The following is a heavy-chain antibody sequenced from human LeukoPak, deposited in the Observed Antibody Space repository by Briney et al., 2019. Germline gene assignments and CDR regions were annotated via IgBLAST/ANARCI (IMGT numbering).Heavy chain of an antibody. CDR1: GFTFSSSA. CDR3: AKEAVEYFDY. Sequence: GGSPRLSCVASGFTFSSSAMSWVRQAPGKGLEWVSALTGNGGGTYYADSVKGRFTISRDNSKNTMYLQMNSLRAEDTALYYCAKEAVEYFDYWGQGDLVTVSS. J-gene: IGHJ4*02. CDR2: LTGNGGGT. V-gene: IGHV3-23*01.